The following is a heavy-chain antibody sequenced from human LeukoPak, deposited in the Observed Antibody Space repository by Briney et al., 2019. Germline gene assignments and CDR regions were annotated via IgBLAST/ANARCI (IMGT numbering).Heavy chain of an antibody. V-gene: IGHV1-18*01. CDR1: GYTFTSYG. J-gene: IGHJ4*02. D-gene: IGHD3-22*01. CDR3: ARDLGYYDSSGYFREPPYYFDY. CDR2: ISAYNGNT. Sequence: ASVKVSCKASGYTFTSYGISWVRQAPGQGLEWMGWISAYNGNTNYAQKLQGRVTMTTDESTSTAYMELSSLRSEDTAVYYCARDLGYYDSSGYFREPPYYFDYWGQGTLVTVSS.